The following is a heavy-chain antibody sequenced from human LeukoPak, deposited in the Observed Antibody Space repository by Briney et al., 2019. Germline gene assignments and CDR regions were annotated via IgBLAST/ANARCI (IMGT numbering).Heavy chain of an antibody. CDR3: ARLEYSYGPNWFDP. J-gene: IGHJ5*02. D-gene: IGHD5-18*01. CDR2: VDYSGNT. Sequence: SETLSLTRTVSGGSISNSGYYWGWIRQPPGKGLECIGSVDYSGNTNYNPSLKSRVTISVDTSKNQFSLKLSSVTAADTAVYYCARLEYSYGPNWFDPWGQGTLVTVSS. V-gene: IGHV4-39*07. CDR1: GGSISNSGYY.